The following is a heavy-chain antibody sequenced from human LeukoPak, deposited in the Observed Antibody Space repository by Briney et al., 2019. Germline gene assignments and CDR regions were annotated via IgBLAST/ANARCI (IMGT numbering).Heavy chain of an antibody. CDR1: GFTFSSYS. CDR2: ISSSSSTI. Sequence: PGGSLRLSCAASGFTFSSYSMNWVRQAPGKGLEWVSYISSSSSTIYYADSVKGRFTISRDNAKNSLYLQMNSLRAEDTAVYYCARGGQYLDRFYYYYYYMDVWGKGTTVTVSS. CDR3: ARGGQYLDRFYYYYYYMDV. V-gene: IGHV3-48*01. J-gene: IGHJ6*03. D-gene: IGHD1-1*01.